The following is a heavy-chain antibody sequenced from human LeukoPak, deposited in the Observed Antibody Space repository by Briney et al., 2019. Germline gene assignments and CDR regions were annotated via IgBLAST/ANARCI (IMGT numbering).Heavy chain of an antibody. CDR1: GYTFTNYA. Sequence: ASVKVSCKASGYTFTNYAISWVRQAPGQGLEWMGWISGSNGNTNNAQKVQGRVTMTTDTSTSTAYMELRSLRSDDTAVYYCARYPLSYSSNWHYYFDYWGQGTLLTVSS. CDR3: ARYPLSYSSNWHYYFDY. D-gene: IGHD6-13*01. V-gene: IGHV1-18*01. CDR2: ISGSNGNT. J-gene: IGHJ4*02.